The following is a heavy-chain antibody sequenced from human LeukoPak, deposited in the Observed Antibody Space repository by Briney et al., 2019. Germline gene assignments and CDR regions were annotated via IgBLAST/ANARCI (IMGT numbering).Heavy chain of an antibody. D-gene: IGHD3-22*01. CDR2: IYYSGST. J-gene: IGHJ4*02. Sequence: SETLSLTCTVSGGSISSSSYYWGWIRQPPGKGLEWIGSIYYSGSTYYNPSLKSRVTISVDTSKNQLSLKLSSVTAADTAVYYCARNYYDSSGYPEWGQGTLVTVSS. CDR3: ARNYYDSSGYPE. V-gene: IGHV4-39*07. CDR1: GGSISSSSYY.